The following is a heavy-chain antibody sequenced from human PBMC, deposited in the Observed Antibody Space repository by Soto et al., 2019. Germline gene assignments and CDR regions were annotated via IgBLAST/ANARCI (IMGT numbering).Heavy chain of an antibody. CDR2: IYYSGST. D-gene: IGHD5-18*01. J-gene: IGHJ4*02. CDR3: ARAGTAMVNFDY. Sequence: SETLSLTCTVSGGSISSGDYYWSWIRQPPGKGLEWIGYIYYSGSTYYNPSLKSRVTISVDTSKNQFSLKLSSVTAADTAVYYCARAGTAMVNFDYWGQGTLVTVSS. V-gene: IGHV4-30-4*01. CDR1: GGSISSGDYY.